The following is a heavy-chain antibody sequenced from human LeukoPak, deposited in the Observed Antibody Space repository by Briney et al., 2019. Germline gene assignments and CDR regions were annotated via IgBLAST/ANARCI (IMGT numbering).Heavy chain of an antibody. CDR3: AGFCSSTSCYDYFDY. CDR2: IIPILGIA. V-gene: IGHV1-69*02. CDR1: GGTFSSYT. Sequence: SVKVSCKASGGTFSSYTISWVRQAPGQGLEWMGRIIPILGIANYAQKFQGRVTITADKSTSTAYMELSSLRSEDTAVYYCAGFCSSTSCYDYFDYWGQGTLVTVS. D-gene: IGHD2-2*01. J-gene: IGHJ4*02.